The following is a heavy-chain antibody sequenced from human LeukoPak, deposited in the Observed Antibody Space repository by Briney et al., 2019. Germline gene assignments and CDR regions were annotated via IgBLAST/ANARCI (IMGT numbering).Heavy chain of an antibody. D-gene: IGHD3-22*01. CDR1: GGSFSSSSYY. CDR2: IYYTGST. Sequence: SETLSLTCTVSGGSFSSSSYYWGWIRQPPGKGLEWIGSIYYTGSTYYNPSLKSRITMSADTSKNQFSLNLSSVTAADMAVYYCARGYFDSRGYSSPFDFWGRGTLVTVSS. V-gene: IGHV4-39*07. CDR3: ARGYFDSRGYSSPFDF. J-gene: IGHJ4*02.